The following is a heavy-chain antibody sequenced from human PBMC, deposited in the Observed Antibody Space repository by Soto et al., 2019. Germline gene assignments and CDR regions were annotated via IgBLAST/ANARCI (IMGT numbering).Heavy chain of an antibody. CDR2: IYHSGST. D-gene: IGHD3-9*01. V-gene: IGHV4-30-2*01. J-gene: IGHJ4*02. Sequence: SETLSLTCAVSGGSISSGGYSWSWIRQPPGKGLEWIGYIYHSGSTYYNPSLKSRVTISVDRSKNQFSLKLSSVTAADTAVYYCAAGGGLPRYFWGQGSLVTVSS. CDR1: GGSISSGGYS. CDR3: AAGGGLPRYF.